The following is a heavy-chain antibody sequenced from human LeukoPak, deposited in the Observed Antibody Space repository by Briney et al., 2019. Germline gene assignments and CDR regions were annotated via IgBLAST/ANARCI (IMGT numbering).Heavy chain of an antibody. Sequence: ASVKVSCKASGYTFTSYAMHWVRQAPGQRLEWMGWINVGNGNTKYSQKFQGRVTITRDTSASTAYMELSSLRSEDTAVYYCARDGGYNWNDVAFDIWGQGTMVTVSS. J-gene: IGHJ3*02. V-gene: IGHV1-3*01. D-gene: IGHD1-1*01. CDR1: GYTFTSYA. CDR2: INVGNGNT. CDR3: ARDGGYNWNDVAFDI.